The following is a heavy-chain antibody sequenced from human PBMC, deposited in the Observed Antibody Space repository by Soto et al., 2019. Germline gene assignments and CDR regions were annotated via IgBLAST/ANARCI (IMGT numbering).Heavy chain of an antibody. CDR2: INAGNGNT. CDR1: GYTFTSYA. D-gene: IGHD6-13*01. J-gene: IGHJ6*02. V-gene: IGHV1-3*01. CDR3: ARSGYSSSWYNYYYGMDV. Sequence: ASVKVSCKASGYTFTSYAMHWVRQAPGQRLEWMGWINAGNGNTKYSQKFQGRVTITRDTSASTAYMELSSLRSEDTAVYYCARSGYSSSWYNYYYGMDVWGQGTTVTV.